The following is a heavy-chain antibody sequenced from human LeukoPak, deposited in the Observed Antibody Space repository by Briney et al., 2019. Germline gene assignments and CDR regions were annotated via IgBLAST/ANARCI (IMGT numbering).Heavy chain of an antibody. Sequence: GGSLRLSCAASGFTFSSYAMHWVRQAPGKGLEWVAVISYDGSNKYYVDSVKGRFTISRDNSKNTLYLQMNSLRAEDTALYYCAKGTNMVRGVANFDYWGQGTLVTVSS. CDR2: ISYDGSNK. V-gene: IGHV3-30-3*01. D-gene: IGHD3-10*01. J-gene: IGHJ4*02. CDR1: GFTFSSYA. CDR3: AKGTNMVRGVANFDY.